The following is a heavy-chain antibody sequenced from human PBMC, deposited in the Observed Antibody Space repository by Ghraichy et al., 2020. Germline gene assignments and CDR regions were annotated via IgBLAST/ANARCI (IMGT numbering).Heavy chain of an antibody. CDR1: GGSISRYY. D-gene: IGHD2-15*01. Sequence: SETLSLTCTVSGGSISRYYWSWIRQPPGKGLEWIGYISYSGITNYSPSLKSRVTISVDTSKKQFSLKLSSVTAADTAVYFCARDACSGGRCYPGTDAFDIWGQGTMVTVSS. CDR2: ISYSGIT. V-gene: IGHV4-59*01. J-gene: IGHJ3*02. CDR3: ARDACSGGRCYPGTDAFDI.